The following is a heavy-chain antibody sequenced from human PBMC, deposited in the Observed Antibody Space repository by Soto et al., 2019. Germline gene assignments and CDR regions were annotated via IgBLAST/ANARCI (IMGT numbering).Heavy chain of an antibody. Sequence: QVQLQESGLGLVKPSQTLSLTCTVSGGSISSGGYYWSWIRQHPGKGLEWIGYIYYSGSTYYNPSLKSRVTISVDTSKNQFSLKLSSVTAADTAVYYCARDRGDYYDSSGYEYDWYFDLWGRGTLVTVSS. CDR1: GGSISSGGYY. CDR2: IYYSGST. V-gene: IGHV4-31*03. CDR3: ARDRGDYYDSSGYEYDWYFDL. D-gene: IGHD3-22*01. J-gene: IGHJ2*01.